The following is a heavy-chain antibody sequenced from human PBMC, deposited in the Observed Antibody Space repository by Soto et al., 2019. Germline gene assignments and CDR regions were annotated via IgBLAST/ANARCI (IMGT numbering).Heavy chain of an antibody. Sequence: GSLRLSCAASGFTFSSYSMNWVRQAPGKGLEWVSSISSSSSYIYYADSVKGRFTISRDNAKNSLYLQMNSLRAEDTAVYYCARDYYDSSGYYYGLDYWGQGTLVTVSS. V-gene: IGHV3-21*01. J-gene: IGHJ4*02. CDR3: ARDYYDSSGYYYGLDY. CDR1: GFTFSSYS. CDR2: ISSSSSYI. D-gene: IGHD3-22*01.